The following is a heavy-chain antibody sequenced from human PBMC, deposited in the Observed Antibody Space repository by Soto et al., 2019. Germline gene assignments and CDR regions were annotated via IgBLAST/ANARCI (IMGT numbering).Heavy chain of an antibody. J-gene: IGHJ6*02. V-gene: IGHV3-7*01. Sequence: EVQLVESGGGLVQPGGSLRLSCAASEFTFDKYYMTWVRQAPGKGPEWVANIKPDGSEQYYVDSVKGRFTISRDNANNSLYFQMNSLRAEDTAVYFCARGNWNYYYGFDVWGQGTTVTVSS. CDR1: EFTFDKYY. CDR3: ARGNWNYYYGFDV. D-gene: IGHD1-20*01. CDR2: IKPDGSEQ.